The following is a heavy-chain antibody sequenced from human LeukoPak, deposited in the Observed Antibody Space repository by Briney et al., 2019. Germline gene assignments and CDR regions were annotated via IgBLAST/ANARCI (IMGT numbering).Heavy chain of an antibody. Sequence: SETLSLTCTVSGGSISSGSYYWSWIRQPAGKGLEWIGRIYTSGSTNYNPSLKSRVTISVDTSKNQFSLKLSSVTAADTAVYYCARGADAFDIWGQGTMVTVSS. CDR2: IYTSGST. J-gene: IGHJ3*02. CDR1: GGSISSGSYY. D-gene: IGHD3-16*01. CDR3: ARGADAFDI. V-gene: IGHV4-61*02.